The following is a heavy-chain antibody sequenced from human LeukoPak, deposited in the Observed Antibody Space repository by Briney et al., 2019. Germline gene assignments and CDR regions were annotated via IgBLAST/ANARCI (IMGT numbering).Heavy chain of an antibody. CDR2: IYSDGST. J-gene: IGHJ4*02. CDR3: VLGYCSGVSCYHDY. Sequence: GGSLRLFCAASGFTVSSNYLSWVRQAPGKGLEWVSTIYSDGSTYYANSVKGRFTISRDNSKNTLYLQMNSLRAEDTAVYYCVLGYCSGVSCYHDYWGQGTLVTVSS. D-gene: IGHD2-15*01. CDR1: GFTVSSNY. V-gene: IGHV3-53*01.